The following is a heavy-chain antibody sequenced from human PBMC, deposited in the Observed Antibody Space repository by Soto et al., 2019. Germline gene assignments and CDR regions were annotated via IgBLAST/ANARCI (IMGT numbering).Heavy chain of an antibody. V-gene: IGHV4-39*01. CDR3: GRLEGLATISYYFDY. D-gene: IGHD3-9*01. Sequence: SETLSLTCFVSGGSISSNNYYWGWIRQPPGKGLEWIGSMSYSRSTYYNPSLESRVTISVDKSKNQFSLKLMSLSAADTAVYYCGRLEGLATISYYFDYWGQGALVTVSS. CDR2: MSYSRST. J-gene: IGHJ4*02. CDR1: GGSISSNNYY.